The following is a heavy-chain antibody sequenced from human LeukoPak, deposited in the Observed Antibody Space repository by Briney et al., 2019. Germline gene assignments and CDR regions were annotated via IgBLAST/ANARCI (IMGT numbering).Heavy chain of an antibody. CDR3: ARIVGATLNFDY. CDR2: INPNSGDT. CDR1: GYTFTGNY. D-gene: IGHD1-26*01. V-gene: IGHV1-2*02. J-gene: IGHJ4*02. Sequence: SSVKVSCKASGYTFTGNYIHWVRQAGGQGVEGMGWINPNSGDTHYAQKFQGRVTMTRDTSISTAYMELSRLTSDDTAVYYCARIVGATLNFDYWGQGALVTVSS.